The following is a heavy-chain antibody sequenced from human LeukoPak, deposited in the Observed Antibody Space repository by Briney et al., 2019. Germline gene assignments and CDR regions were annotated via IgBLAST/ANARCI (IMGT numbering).Heavy chain of an antibody. J-gene: IGHJ4*02. CDR2: IYTSGST. D-gene: IGHD3-10*01. CDR3: ASDGSGSSPIDY. V-gene: IGHV4-4*07. CDR1: GGSISSYY. Sequence: SETLSLTSTVSGGSISSYYWSWIWQPAGKGLEWIGRIYTSGSTNYNPSLKSRVTISVDTSKNQFSLKLSSVTAADTAVYYCASDGSGSSPIDYWGEGTLVTVSS.